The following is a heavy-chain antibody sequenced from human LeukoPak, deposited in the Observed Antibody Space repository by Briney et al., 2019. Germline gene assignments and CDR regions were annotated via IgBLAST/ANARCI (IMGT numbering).Heavy chain of an antibody. V-gene: IGHV1-18*01. Sequence: ASVKVSCKASGYTFTSYGISWVRQAPGQGLECMGWISTYNGDTNYAQKLQGRVTMTTDTSTNTAYMELRSLRSDDTAVYYCAREGLGELTLDYWGQGTLVTVSS. CDR2: ISTYNGDT. CDR1: GYTFTSYG. J-gene: IGHJ4*02. D-gene: IGHD3-16*01. CDR3: AREGLGELTLDY.